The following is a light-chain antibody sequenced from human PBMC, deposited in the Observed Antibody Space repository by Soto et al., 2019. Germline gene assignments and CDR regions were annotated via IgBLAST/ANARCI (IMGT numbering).Light chain of an antibody. CDR2: KAS. CDR1: QTIISD. CDR3: QHYNSYSEA. J-gene: IGKJ1*01. V-gene: IGKV1-5*03. Sequence: DIQMTQSPSSLSASVGDRVTINCRASQTIISDLNLYQQKPGKAPKLLIYKASTLKSGVPSRFSGSGSGTEFTLTISSLQPDDFATYYCQHYNSYSEAFGQGTKVDIK.